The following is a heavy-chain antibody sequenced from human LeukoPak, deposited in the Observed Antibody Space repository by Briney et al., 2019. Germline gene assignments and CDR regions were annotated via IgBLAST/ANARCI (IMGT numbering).Heavy chain of an antibody. CDR2: IRYDGSNE. CDR1: GFTFSSYA. CDR3: AKDYSSSWYGFDY. Sequence: GGSLRLSCAASGFTFSSYAMHWVRQAPGKGLEWVAFIRYDGSNEYYADSVEGRFTISRDNSKNTLYLQMNSLKAEDTAVYYCAKDYSSSWYGFDYWGQGTLVTVSS. D-gene: IGHD6-13*01. J-gene: IGHJ4*02. V-gene: IGHV3-30*02.